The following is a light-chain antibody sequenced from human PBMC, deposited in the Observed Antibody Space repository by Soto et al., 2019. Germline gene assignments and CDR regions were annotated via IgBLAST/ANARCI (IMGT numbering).Light chain of an antibody. V-gene: IGKV3-20*01. CDR1: QSVSSSY. J-gene: IGKJ4*01. CDR2: GAS. Sequence: EIVLTQSPGTLSLSPGERATLSCRASQSVSSSYLAWYQQKPGQAPRLLIYGASSRATGIPARFSGRGSGTDFTLTISRLEPEDFAVYYCQQYGSSLLTFGGGTKVEIK. CDR3: QQYGSSLLT.